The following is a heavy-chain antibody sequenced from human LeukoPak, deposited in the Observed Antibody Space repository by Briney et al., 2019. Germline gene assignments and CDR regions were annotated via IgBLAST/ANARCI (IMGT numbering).Heavy chain of an antibody. CDR1: GYTFTGYY. Sequence: ASVKVPCKASGYTFTGYYMHWVRQAPGQGLEWMGWINPNSGGTNYAQKFQGRVTMTRDTSISTAYMELSRLRSDDTAVYYCARDPYSGNYGNYYYYYMDVWGKGTTVTISS. CDR3: ARDPYSGNYGNYYYYYMDV. D-gene: IGHD1-26*01. J-gene: IGHJ6*03. CDR2: INPNSGGT. V-gene: IGHV1-2*02.